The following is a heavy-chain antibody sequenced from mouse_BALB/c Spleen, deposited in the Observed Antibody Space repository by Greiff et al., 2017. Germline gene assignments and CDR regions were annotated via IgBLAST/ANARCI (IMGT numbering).Heavy chain of an antibody. CDR3: ARGVWLRRNYAMDD. D-gene: IGHD2-2*01. V-gene: IGHV1-4*02. CDR2: INPSSGYT. J-gene: IGHJ4*01. Sequence: VQLQQSAAELARPGASVKMSCKASGYTFTSYTMHWVKQRPGQGLEWIGYINPSSGYTEYNQKFKDKTTLTADKSSSTAYMQLSSLTSEDSAVYYCARGVWLRRNYAMDDWGQGTSVTVSS. CDR1: GYTFTSYT.